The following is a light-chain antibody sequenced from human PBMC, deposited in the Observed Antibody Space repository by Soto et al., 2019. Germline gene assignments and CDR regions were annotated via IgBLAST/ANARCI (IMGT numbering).Light chain of an antibody. CDR1: HDVSRN. J-gene: IGKJ4*01. V-gene: IGKV1-33*01. CDR3: QQYNSILS. Sequence: DIQMTQSPSSLAASVGDRVTIACQSSHDVSRNLNWFQQKPGEAPKLLIYDASNLERGVPSRFSASRSGTDFTFTISILQPEDVSTYYCQQYNSILSFGGGTEIELK. CDR2: DAS.